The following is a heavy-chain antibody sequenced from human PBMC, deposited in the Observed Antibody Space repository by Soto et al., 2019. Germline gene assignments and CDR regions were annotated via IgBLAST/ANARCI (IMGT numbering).Heavy chain of an antibody. CDR3: ASRNWNGNYFDY. D-gene: IGHD1-1*01. J-gene: IGHJ4*02. CDR1: GGSISSGGYY. CDR2: IYYSGST. Sequence: LSLTCTVSGGSISSGGYYWSWIRQHPGKGLEWIGYIYYSGSTYYNPSLKSRATISVDTSKNQFSLKLSSVTAADTAVYYCASRNWNGNYFDYWGQGTLVTVSS. V-gene: IGHV4-31*03.